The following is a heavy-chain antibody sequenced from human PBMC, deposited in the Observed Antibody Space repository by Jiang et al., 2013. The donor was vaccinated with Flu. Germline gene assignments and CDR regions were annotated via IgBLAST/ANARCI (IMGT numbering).Heavy chain of an antibody. CDR3: ARQYGDYDYFDY. CDR2: IYYSGST. V-gene: IGHV4-59*08. D-gene: IGHD4-17*01. Sequence: LLKPSETLSLTCTVSGGSISSYYWSWIRQPPGKGLEWIGYIYYSGSTYYNPSLKSRVTISVDTSKNQFSLKLSSVTAADTAVYYCARQYGDYDYFDYWGQGTLVTVSS. J-gene: IGHJ4*02. CDR1: GGSISSYY.